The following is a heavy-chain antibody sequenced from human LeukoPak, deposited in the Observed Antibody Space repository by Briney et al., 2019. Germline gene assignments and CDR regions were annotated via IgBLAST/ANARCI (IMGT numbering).Heavy chain of an antibody. CDR1: GFTFSSYG. CDR3: ARVVLPYYYYYMDV. CDR2: ISGSGGST. V-gene: IGHV3-23*01. J-gene: IGHJ6*03. D-gene: IGHD2-15*01. Sequence: GGSLRLSCAASGFTFSSYGMSWVRQAPGRGLEWVSAISGSGGSTYYADSVKGRFTISRDNSKNTLYLQMNSLRAEDTAVYYCARVVLPYYYYYMDVWGKGTTVTISS.